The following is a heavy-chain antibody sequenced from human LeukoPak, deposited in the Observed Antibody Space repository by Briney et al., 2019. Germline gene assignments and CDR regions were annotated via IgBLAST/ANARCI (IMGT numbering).Heavy chain of an antibody. Sequence: PGGPLRLSCVGSGFTFSSYWMSWVRQAPGKGLEWVANTNQDGSAKFYVDSVKGRFTISRDNAEKSLFLQMNSLGAEDTAVYYCARGTSGWSGIDYWGQGTLVTVSS. CDR1: GFTFSSYW. J-gene: IGHJ4*02. CDR2: TNQDGSAK. D-gene: IGHD6-19*01. V-gene: IGHV3-7*04. CDR3: ARGTSGWSGIDY.